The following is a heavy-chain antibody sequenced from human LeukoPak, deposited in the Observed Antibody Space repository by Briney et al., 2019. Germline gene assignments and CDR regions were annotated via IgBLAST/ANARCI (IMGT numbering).Heavy chain of an antibody. CDR2: IWYDGSKK. J-gene: IGHJ3*02. V-gene: IGHV3-30*02. D-gene: IGHD5-24*01. Sequence: GGSLRLSCAASGFTFSSYGMNWVRQAPGKGREGVAVIWYDGSKKYYADSVKGRFTISRDNSKHTLYLQMNSLRAEDTAVYYCAKVKVAIFTDAFDIWGQGTMVTVSS. CDR3: AKVKVAIFTDAFDI. CDR1: GFTFSSYG.